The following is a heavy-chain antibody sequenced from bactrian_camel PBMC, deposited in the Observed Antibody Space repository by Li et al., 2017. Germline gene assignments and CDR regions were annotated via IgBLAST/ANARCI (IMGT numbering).Heavy chain of an antibody. V-gene: IGHV3-3*01. CDR1: GHSRGSNC. Sequence: HVQLVESGGGSVQTGGSLRLSCVVSGHSRGSNCVGWYRLPPGRAPAEREGIAAIRRSGGETWYAGSVKGRFTISQEKPKNTLDLQMNSLKIEDTGVYYCAADCSGHVSSGPAPRQLLRRYWGQGTQVTVS. J-gene: IGHJ4*01. CDR3: AADCSGHVSSGPAPRQLLRRY. D-gene: IGHD1*01. CDR2: IRRSGGET.